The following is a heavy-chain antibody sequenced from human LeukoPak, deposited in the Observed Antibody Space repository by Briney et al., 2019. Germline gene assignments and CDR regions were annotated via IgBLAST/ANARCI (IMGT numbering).Heavy chain of an antibody. J-gene: IGHJ4*02. V-gene: IGHV4-59*01. CDR2: IYYSGST. CDR1: GGSISSYY. Sequence: PSETLSLTCTVSGGSISSYYWSWIRQPPGKGLEWIGYIYYSGSTNYNPSLKSRVTISVDTSKNQFSLKLSSVTAADTAVYYCARGFTMIVVAEWGQGTLVTVSS. CDR3: ARGFTMIVVAE. D-gene: IGHD3-22*01.